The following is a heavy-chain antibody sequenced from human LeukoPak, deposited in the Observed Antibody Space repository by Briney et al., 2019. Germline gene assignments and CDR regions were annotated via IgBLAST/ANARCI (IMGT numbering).Heavy chain of an antibody. CDR3: ARRKEIYAGSCHYFALDV. J-gene: IGHJ6*02. CDR1: DFSFNNFW. D-gene: IGHD2-2*01. V-gene: IGHV5-51*01. Sequence: GESLKISCKGSDFSFNNFWIGWGRQMPGKGLEYMGIIYPGDSDTRYSPSFQGQVIISADQSNSTAYLQWTSLKASDSAIYYCARRKEIYAGSCHYFALDVWGQGTTVTVSS. CDR2: IYPGDSDT.